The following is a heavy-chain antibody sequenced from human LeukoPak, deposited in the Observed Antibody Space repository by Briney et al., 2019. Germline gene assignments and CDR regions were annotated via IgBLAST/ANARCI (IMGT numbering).Heavy chain of an antibody. CDR3: AHRGASSSSGWFAEYFQH. CDR1: GFSLRTSGVG. V-gene: IGHV2-5*01. Sequence: ESGPTLLNPTQTLTLTCTFSGFSLRTSGVGVGWIRQPSAKALEWLSLIYWHDDKRYSPSLKSRLNITKDTSKNQVLLTMTHMDPVDTATYYCAHRGASSSSGWFAEYFQHWGQGTLVTVSS. CDR2: IYWHDDK. D-gene: IGHD6-6*01. J-gene: IGHJ1*01.